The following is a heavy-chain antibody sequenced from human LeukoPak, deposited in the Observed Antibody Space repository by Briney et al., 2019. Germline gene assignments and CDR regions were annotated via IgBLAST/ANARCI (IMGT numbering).Heavy chain of an antibody. V-gene: IGHV6-1*01. D-gene: IGHD6-13*01. Sequence: SQTLSLTCAISGDSVSSDTAAWNWIRQSPSRGLGWLGRTYYRSQWGHDFAFFVKNRIRVDADTSRNQFSLHLNSVTPEDTAIYYCTRQPDQQPASFDSWGQGTLVTVSS. CDR3: TRQPDQQPASFDS. CDR1: GDSVSSDTAA. J-gene: IGHJ4*02. CDR2: TYYRSQWGH.